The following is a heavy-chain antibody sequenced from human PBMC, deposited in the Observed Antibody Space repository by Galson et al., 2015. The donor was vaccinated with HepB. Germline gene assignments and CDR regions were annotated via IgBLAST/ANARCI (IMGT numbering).Heavy chain of an antibody. J-gene: IGHJ5*02. Sequence: CAISGDSVSSNSAAWNWIRQSPSRGLEWLGRTHYRSKWYNDYAVSVKSRITTNPDTSKNQFSLQLNSVTPEDTAVYYCARGYCSSTSCYWGGGWFDPWGQGTLVTVSS. V-gene: IGHV6-1*01. CDR2: THYRSKWYN. CDR1: GDSVSSNSAA. D-gene: IGHD2-2*01. CDR3: ARGYCSSTSCYWGGGWFDP.